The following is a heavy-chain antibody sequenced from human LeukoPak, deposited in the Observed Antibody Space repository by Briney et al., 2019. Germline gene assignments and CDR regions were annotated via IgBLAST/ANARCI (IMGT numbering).Heavy chain of an antibody. V-gene: IGHV4-59*01. CDR1: GGSISTYY. CDR3: ARIYYDSGAYYRRAFDI. Sequence: RPSETLSLTCTVSGGSISTYYWSWIRQPPGKGLEWSAYIYNSGSTNSNPSRKSRVTISVDTSKNQFSLRLSSVTAADTAVYYCARIYYDSGAYYRRAFDIWGQGTMVSVSS. J-gene: IGHJ3*02. D-gene: IGHD3-22*01. CDR2: IYNSGST.